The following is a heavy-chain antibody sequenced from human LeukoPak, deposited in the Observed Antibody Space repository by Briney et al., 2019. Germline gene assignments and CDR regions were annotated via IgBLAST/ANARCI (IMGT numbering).Heavy chain of an antibody. Sequence: GGSLRLSCAASGFTFSSYWMSWVRQAPGKGLEWVANIKQDGSEKYYVDSVKGRFTISRDNAKNSLYLQMNSLRAEDTAVYYCARGDSGSYLGIDYWGQGTLVTVS. CDR2: IKQDGSEK. J-gene: IGHJ4*02. D-gene: IGHD1-26*01. CDR3: ARGDSGSYLGIDY. V-gene: IGHV3-7*01. CDR1: GFTFSSYW.